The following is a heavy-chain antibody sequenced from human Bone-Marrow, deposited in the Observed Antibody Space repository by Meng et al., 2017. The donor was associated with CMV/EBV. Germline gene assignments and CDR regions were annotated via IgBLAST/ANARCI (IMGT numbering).Heavy chain of an antibody. J-gene: IGHJ5*02. CDR3: ARDQYGSGNWFDP. CDR2: FGHTDNTK. Sequence: GESLKISCAASGFTFSDYSLGWIRQAPGRGLEWVSYFGHTDNTKYYADSVKDRFTVSRDNAKNSLYLQMKSLRVEDTAVYYCARDQYGSGNWFDPWGQGTLVTVSS. CDR1: GFTFSDYS. D-gene: IGHD2-15*01. V-gene: IGHV3-11*01.